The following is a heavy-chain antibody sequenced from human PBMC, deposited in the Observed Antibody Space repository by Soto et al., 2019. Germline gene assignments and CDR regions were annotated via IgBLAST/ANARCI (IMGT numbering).Heavy chain of an antibody. D-gene: IGHD3-3*01. Sequence: QVHLQESGPRLVKPSETLSLTCTVSGASISGGRDYWSWIRHYPGGGLEWLGYIYYNGNVFHSPSLQRRVSISLDTSKNSFALNLTSVTAADTAIYYCARSPSFPDFWSGPADLWGQGILVTVSS. V-gene: IGHV4-31*03. CDR3: ARSPSFPDFWSGPADL. CDR2: IYYNGNV. J-gene: IGHJ5*02. CDR1: GASISGGRDY.